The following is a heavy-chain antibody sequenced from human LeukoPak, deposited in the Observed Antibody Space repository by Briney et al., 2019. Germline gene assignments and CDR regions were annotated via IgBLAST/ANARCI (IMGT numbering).Heavy chain of an antibody. CDR1: GFTVSSNY. V-gene: IGHV3-53*01. CDR3: AREGGDILTGYWAFDI. CDR2: IYSGGST. D-gene: IGHD3-9*01. J-gene: IGHJ3*02. Sequence: GGSLRLSCAVSGFTVSSNYMSWVRQAPGKGLEWVSVIYSGGSTYYADSVKGRFTISRDNPKNTLYLQMNSLRAEDTAVYYCAREGGDILTGYWAFDIWGQGTMVTVSS.